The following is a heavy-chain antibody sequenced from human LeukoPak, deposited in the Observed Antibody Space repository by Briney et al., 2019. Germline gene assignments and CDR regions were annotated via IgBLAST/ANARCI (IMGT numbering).Heavy chain of an antibody. Sequence: PSETLSLTCTVSGGSISSHYWSWIRQPPGKGLEWIGYIYYSGSTIYNPSLKSRVTISVDTSKNQFSLKLSSVTAADTAVYYCARSVPQPVAARPSYAFDIWGQGTIVTVSS. CDR1: GGSISSHY. V-gene: IGHV4-59*11. J-gene: IGHJ3*02. D-gene: IGHD6-6*01. CDR2: IYYSGST. CDR3: ARSVPQPVAARPSYAFDI.